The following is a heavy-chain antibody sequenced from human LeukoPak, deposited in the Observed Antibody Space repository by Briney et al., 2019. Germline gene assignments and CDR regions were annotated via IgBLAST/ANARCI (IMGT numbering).Heavy chain of an antibody. V-gene: IGHV3-48*01. CDR1: GFDFNSYS. CDR2: ISRSSHAI. J-gene: IGHJ4*02. D-gene: IGHD3-22*01. CDR3: ARFYYYDTSGYPDY. Sequence: GGSLRLSCAASGFDFNSYSMNWARQTPGKGLEWVSYISRSSHAIYYADSVKGRFTIFRDNAKNSLYLQMTSLRPEDTAVYFCARFYYYDTSGYPDYWGQGALVTVSS.